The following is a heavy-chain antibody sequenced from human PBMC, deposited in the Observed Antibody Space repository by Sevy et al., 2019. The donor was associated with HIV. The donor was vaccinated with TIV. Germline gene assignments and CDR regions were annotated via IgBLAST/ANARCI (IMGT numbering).Heavy chain of an antibody. CDR1: GFTFSRYA. CDR3: ARIGMGQTYGTPPWY. Sequence: GWSLRLSCAVSGFTFSRYAMHWVRQAPGKGLEWVAVMSYDGGNKYYADSVKGRFTISRDNSKNTLFLHMNSLRAEDTAVYYCARIGMGQTYGTPPWYWGQGTLVTVSS. D-gene: IGHD3-10*01. V-gene: IGHV3-30*04. CDR2: MSYDGGNK. J-gene: IGHJ4*02.